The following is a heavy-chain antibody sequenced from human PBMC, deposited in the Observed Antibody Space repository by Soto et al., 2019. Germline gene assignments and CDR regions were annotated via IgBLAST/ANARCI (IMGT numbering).Heavy chain of an antibody. CDR3: AKDARGFIIAARSYCGMDV. CDR2: ISGSGGST. CDR1: GFTFSSYA. J-gene: IGHJ6*02. Sequence: PGGSLRLSCAASGFTFSSYAMSWVRQAPGKGLEWVSAISGSGGSTYYADSVKGRFTISRDNSKNTLYLQMNSLRAEDTAVYYCAKDARGFIIAARSYCGMDVWGQGTTVTVSS. V-gene: IGHV3-23*01. D-gene: IGHD6-6*01.